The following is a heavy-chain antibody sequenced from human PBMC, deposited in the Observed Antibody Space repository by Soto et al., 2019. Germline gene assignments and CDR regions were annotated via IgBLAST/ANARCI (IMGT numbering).Heavy chain of an antibody. Sequence: QVQLVQSGAEVKKPGSSVKVSCKASGGTFSSYAISWVRQAPGQGLEWMGGIIPIFGTANYAQKFQGRVTITADEPTSTAYMELSSLISEDKAVYYCARQEVYCGGDCYASYWYFDLWGRGTLVTVSS. CDR3: ARQEVYCGGDCYASYWYFDL. CDR1: GGTFSSYA. V-gene: IGHV1-69*01. D-gene: IGHD2-21*02. CDR2: IIPIFGTA. J-gene: IGHJ2*01.